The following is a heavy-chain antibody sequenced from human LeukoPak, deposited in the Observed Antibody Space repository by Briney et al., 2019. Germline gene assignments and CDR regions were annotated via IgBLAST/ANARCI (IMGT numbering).Heavy chain of an antibody. V-gene: IGHV3-23*01. CDR3: TKWSGFGDD. D-gene: IGHD3-10*01. CDR1: GFTFSSNS. J-gene: IGHJ4*02. Sequence: PGGSLRLSCAASGFTFSSNSMTWVRKTPGKGLGLVSGISGSGDSTFYADSVKGRFTISRDNSRNTLYLQMSSLRPEDTAVYYCTKWSGFGDDWGQGTLVTVSS. CDR2: ISGSGDST.